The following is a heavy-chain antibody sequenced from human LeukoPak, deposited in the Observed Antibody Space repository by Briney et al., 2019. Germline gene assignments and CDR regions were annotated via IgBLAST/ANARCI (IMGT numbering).Heavy chain of an antibody. J-gene: IGHJ5*02. CDR2: IYSGGTT. D-gene: IGHD2-8*01. CDR1: GFTVSSNY. CDR3: ARGLMWGFDP. V-gene: IGHV3-66*01. Sequence: PGGSLRLPCAASGFTVSSNYMSWVRQAPGKGLEWVSVIYSGGTTHYGDSVKGRFTISRDNSKNTLYLQMDSLRVEDTAVYYCARGLMWGFDPWGQGTLVTVSS.